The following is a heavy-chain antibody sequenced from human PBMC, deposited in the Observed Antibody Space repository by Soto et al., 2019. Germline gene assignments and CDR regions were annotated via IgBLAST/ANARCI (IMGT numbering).Heavy chain of an antibody. CDR3: AKDQVNIVVVPAAIGFDY. CDR2: ISSSSSSM. V-gene: IGHV3-48*01. D-gene: IGHD2-2*02. CDR1: GFTFSSYN. J-gene: IGHJ4*02. Sequence: GGSLRLSCAASGFTFSSYNMNWVRQAPGKGLEWISYISSSSSSMYYADSVKGRFTISRDNSKNTLYLQMNSLRAEDTAVYYCAKDQVNIVVVPAAIGFDYWGQGALVTVSS.